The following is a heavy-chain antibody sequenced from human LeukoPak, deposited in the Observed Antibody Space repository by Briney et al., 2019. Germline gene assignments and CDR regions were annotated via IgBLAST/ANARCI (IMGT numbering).Heavy chain of an antibody. Sequence: TGGSLRLSCAASGFTVRNIFMSWVRQAPGKGLEWVSIIYNNGDTYYADSLRGRFTISRDNSKNTLYLQLNSLRADDTAVYYCARGGAPNLADYWGPGTLVTVSS. CDR3: ARGGAPNLADY. CDR1: GFTVRNIF. D-gene: IGHD4/OR15-4a*01. CDR2: IYNNGDT. V-gene: IGHV3-53*01. J-gene: IGHJ4*02.